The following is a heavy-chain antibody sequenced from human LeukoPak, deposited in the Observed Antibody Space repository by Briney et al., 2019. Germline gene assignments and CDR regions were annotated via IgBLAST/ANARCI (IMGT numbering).Heavy chain of an antibody. Sequence: GSLRLSCAASGFTVSSNYMSWVRQAPGKGLEWVSVIYSGGSTYYADSVKGRFTISRDNSKNTLYLQMNSLRAEDTAVYYCANSGSYYVISYFDYWGQGTLVTVSS. CDR3: ANSGSYYVISYFDY. D-gene: IGHD1-26*01. CDR1: GFTVSSNY. CDR2: IYSGGST. J-gene: IGHJ4*02. V-gene: IGHV3-53*01.